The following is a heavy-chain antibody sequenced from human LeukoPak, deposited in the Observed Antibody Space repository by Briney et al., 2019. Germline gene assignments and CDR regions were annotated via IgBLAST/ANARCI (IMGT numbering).Heavy chain of an antibody. Sequence: PGGSLRLSCVASGFSFSTYGMHWVRQAPGKGLEWVAVISYDGSNKYYADSVKGRFTISRDNSKNTLYLQMNSLRAEDTAVYYCARGETYYYGSGAVIDIDYWGQGTLVTVSS. CDR2: ISYDGSNK. CDR3: ARGETYYYGSGAVIDIDY. CDR1: GFSFSTYG. V-gene: IGHV3-30*19. D-gene: IGHD3-10*01. J-gene: IGHJ4*02.